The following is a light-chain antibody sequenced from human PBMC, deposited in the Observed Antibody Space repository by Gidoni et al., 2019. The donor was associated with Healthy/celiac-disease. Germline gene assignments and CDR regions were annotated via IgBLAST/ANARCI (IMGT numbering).Light chain of an antibody. Sequence: DIEMTQSPLSLPVTPGEPASISCRSSQSLLHSNGYNSLDWYLQKPGQSPQLLIYLGSNRASGVPDRFSGSGSGTDFTLKISRVEAEDVGVYYCMQALQTPPTFGGGTKVEIK. CDR2: LGS. CDR3: MQALQTPPT. CDR1: QSLLHSNGYNS. V-gene: IGKV2-28*01. J-gene: IGKJ4*01.